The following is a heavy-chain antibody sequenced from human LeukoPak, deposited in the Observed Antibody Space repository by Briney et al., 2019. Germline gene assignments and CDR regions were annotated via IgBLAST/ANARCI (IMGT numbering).Heavy chain of an antibody. CDR1: GFTFSSYG. V-gene: IGHV3-33*01. CDR3: ARISGYSSGWYFYY. CDR2: IWYDGSNK. Sequence: GGSLRLSCAASGFTFSSYGMHWVRQAPGKGLEWVAVIWYDGSNKYYADSVKGRFTISRDNSKNTLYLQMNSLRAEDTAVYYCARISGYSSGWYFYYWGQGALVTVSS. D-gene: IGHD6-19*01. J-gene: IGHJ4*02.